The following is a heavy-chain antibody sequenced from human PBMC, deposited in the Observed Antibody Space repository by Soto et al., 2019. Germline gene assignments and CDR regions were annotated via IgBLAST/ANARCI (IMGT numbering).Heavy chain of an antibody. D-gene: IGHD6-13*01. CDR2: ISWDGGST. Sequence: EVQLVESGGVVVQPGGSLRLSCAASGFTFDDYTMHWVRQAPGKGLEWVSLISWDGGSTYYADSVKGRFTISRDNSKNSLYLQMNSLRTEDTALYYCAKDIGIAARYGMDVWGQGTTVTVSS. CDR3: AKDIGIAARYGMDV. J-gene: IGHJ6*02. CDR1: GFTFDDYT. V-gene: IGHV3-43*01.